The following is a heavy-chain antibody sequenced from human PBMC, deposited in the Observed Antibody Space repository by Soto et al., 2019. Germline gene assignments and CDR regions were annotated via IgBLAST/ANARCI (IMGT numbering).Heavy chain of an antibody. V-gene: IGHV3-21*01. Sequence: EVRLVESGGGLVKPGGSLRLSCAASGFTFSSYTMNWVRQAPGKGLECVSSISSSSTSVYYADPVKGRFTISRDNAKNSLYLQMNSLGAEDTAVYYCASGPYFEILSGYFDPWGQGTLVTVSS. D-gene: IGHD3-9*01. CDR3: ASGPYFEILSGYFDP. J-gene: IGHJ5*02. CDR1: GFTFSSYT. CDR2: ISSSSTSV.